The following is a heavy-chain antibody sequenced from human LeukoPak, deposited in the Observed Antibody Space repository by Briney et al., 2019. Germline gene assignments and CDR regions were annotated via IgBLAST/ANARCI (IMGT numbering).Heavy chain of an antibody. CDR2: ISSSSSTI. V-gene: IGHV3-48*02. CDR1: GFTFSSYS. CDR3: ARVYRTVVTPGDY. J-gene: IGHJ4*02. D-gene: IGHD4-23*01. Sequence: GGSLRLSCAASGFTFSSYSMNWVRQAPGKGLEWVSYISSSSSTIYYADSVKGRFTISRDNAKNSLYPQMNSLRDEDTAVYYCARVYRTVVTPGDYWGQGTLVTVSS.